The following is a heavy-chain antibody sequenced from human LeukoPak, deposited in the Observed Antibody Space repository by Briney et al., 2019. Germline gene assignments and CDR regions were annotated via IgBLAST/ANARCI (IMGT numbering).Heavy chain of an antibody. V-gene: IGHV4-39*07. J-gene: IGHJ4*02. CDR1: GGSISSSSYY. Sequence: SETLSLTCTVSGGSISSSSYYWGWIRQPPGKGLEWIGSIYYSGSTYYNPSLKSRVTISVDTSKNQFSLKLSFVTAADTAVYYCARSGSGYLRYYFDYWGQGTLVTVSS. D-gene: IGHD5-12*01. CDR2: IYYSGST. CDR3: ARSGSGYLRYYFDY.